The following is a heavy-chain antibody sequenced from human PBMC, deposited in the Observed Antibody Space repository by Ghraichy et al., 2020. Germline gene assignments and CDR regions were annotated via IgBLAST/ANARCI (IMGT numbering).Heavy chain of an antibody. D-gene: IGHD2-8*02. Sequence: GGSLRLSCAASGFTFSSYSMNWVRQAPGKGLEWVSYISSSSTIYYADSVKGRFTISRDNAKNSLYLQMNSLRAEDTAVYYCARSFRPGAFDYWGQGTLVTVSS. CDR2: ISSSSTI. CDR3: ARSFRPGAFDY. V-gene: IGHV3-48*01. CDR1: GFTFSSYS. J-gene: IGHJ4*02.